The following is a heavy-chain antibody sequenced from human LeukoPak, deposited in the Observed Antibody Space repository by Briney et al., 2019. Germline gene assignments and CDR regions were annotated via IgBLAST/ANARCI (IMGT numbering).Heavy chain of an antibody. CDR3: ARAGPYYDFWSGYWRFDP. V-gene: IGHV3-74*01. D-gene: IGHD3-3*01. J-gene: IGHJ5*02. CDR2: IKSDGSGT. CDR1: GFTFSSYW. Sequence: GGSLRLSCAASGFTFSSYWMHWVRQAPGKGLVWVSRIKSDGSGTSYADSVKGRFTVSRDNAKNTLYLQMNSLRAEDTAVYYCARAGPYYDFWSGYWRFDPWGQGTLVTVSS.